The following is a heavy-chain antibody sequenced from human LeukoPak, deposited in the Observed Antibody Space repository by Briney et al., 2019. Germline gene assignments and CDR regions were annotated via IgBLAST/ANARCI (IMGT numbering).Heavy chain of an antibody. CDR3: ARPRGRSWELRPHHGMDV. D-gene: IGHD1-26*01. V-gene: IGHV4-61*02. CDR2: IYTSGST. J-gene: IGHJ6*02. Sequence: SETLSLTCTVSGGSISSGSYYWSWIRQPAGKGLEWIGRIYTSGSTNYNPSLKSRVTISVDTSKNQFSLKLSSVTAADTAVYYCARPRGRSWELRPHHGMDVWGQGTTVTVSS. CDR1: GGSISSGSYY.